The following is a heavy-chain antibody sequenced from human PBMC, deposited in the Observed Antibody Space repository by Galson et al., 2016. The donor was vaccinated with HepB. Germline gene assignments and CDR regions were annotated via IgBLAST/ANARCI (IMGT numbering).Heavy chain of an antibody. J-gene: IGHJ4*02. CDR2: IWYDRSNK. V-gene: IGHV3-33*01. CDR3: ARDRDPYNWNPPGFDS. D-gene: IGHD1-20*01. CDR1: GFNFSSFG. Sequence: SLRLSCAASGFNFSSFGLNWVRQAPGKGLEWVALIWYDRSNKYYADSVKGRFTISRDNSKNTLYLQMNSLRGEDTAVYYCARDRDPYNWNPPGFDSWGQGVLVTVSS.